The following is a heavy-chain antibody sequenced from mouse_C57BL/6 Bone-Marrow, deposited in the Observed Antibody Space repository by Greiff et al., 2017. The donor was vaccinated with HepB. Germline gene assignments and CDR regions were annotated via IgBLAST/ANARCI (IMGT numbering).Heavy chain of an antibody. CDR3: ARWDFDY. Sequence: QVQLQQPGAELVKPGASVKLSCKASGYTFTSYWMQWVKQRPGPGLEWIGEIDPSDSYTNYNQKFKGKATLTVDTSSSTAYMQLSSLTSEDSAVYYCARWDFDYWGQGTTLTVSS. J-gene: IGHJ2*01. V-gene: IGHV1-50*01. CDR1: GYTFTSYW. CDR2: IDPSDSYT.